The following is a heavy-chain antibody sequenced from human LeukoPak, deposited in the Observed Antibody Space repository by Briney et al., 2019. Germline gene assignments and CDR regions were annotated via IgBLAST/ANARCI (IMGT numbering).Heavy chain of an antibody. CDR3: ARGQGIAAAGTLDY. J-gene: IGHJ4*02. CDR2: INHSGST. CDR1: GGTFSAHY. V-gene: IGHV4-34*01. D-gene: IGHD6-13*01. Sequence: SETLSLTCAVYGGTFSAHYCSWIHQSPGKALEWIGEINHSGSTNYNPSLKSRVTISVDTSKNQFSLKLSSVTAADTAVYYCARGQGIAAAGTLDYWGQGTLVTVSS.